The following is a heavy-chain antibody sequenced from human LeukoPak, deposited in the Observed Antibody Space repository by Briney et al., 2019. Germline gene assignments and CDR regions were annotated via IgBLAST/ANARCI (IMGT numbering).Heavy chain of an antibody. CDR3: ARGTDYGDYGGTWFYYYYMDV. CDR1: GYTFTAHY. Sequence: ASVKVSCKASGYTFTAHYLHWVRQAPGQGLEWMAWINHNSGGTKYAEKCQGRVTVTRDTSTSTAYMELSRLRSDDTAVYYCARGTDYGDYGGTWFYYYYMDVWGEGTTVTVSS. J-gene: IGHJ6*03. D-gene: IGHD4-17*01. CDR2: INHNSGGT. V-gene: IGHV1-2*02.